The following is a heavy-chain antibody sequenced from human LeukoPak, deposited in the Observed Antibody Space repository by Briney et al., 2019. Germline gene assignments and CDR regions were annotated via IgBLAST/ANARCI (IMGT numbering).Heavy chain of an antibody. CDR1: GGTFSSYA. CDR3: ARDDSSQALDY. Sequence: SVKVSCKASGGTFSSYAISWVRQAPGQGLEWMGGIIPIFGTANYAQKFQGRVTITADKSTSTAYMELSSLRSEDTAVYYCARDDSSQALDYWGQGTLVSVSS. V-gene: IGHV1-69*06. J-gene: IGHJ4*02. D-gene: IGHD6-19*01. CDR2: IIPIFGTA.